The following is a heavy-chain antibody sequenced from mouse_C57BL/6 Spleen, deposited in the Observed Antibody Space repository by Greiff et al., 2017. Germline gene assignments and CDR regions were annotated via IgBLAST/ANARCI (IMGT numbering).Heavy chain of an antibody. CDR2: IDPETGGT. CDR3: TRNHYYGSSYPFAY. J-gene: IGHJ3*01. CDR1: GYTFTDYE. Sequence: QVQLKESGAELVRPGASVTLSCKASGYTFTDYEMHWVKQTPVHGLEWIGAIDPETGGTAYNQKFKGKAILTADKSSSTAYMELRSLTSEDSAVYYYTRNHYYGSSYPFAYWGQGTLVTVSA. D-gene: IGHD1-1*01. V-gene: IGHV1-15*01.